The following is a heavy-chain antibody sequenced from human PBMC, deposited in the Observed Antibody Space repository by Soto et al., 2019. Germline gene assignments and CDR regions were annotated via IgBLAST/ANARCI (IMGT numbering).Heavy chain of an antibody. V-gene: IGHV3-30*18. CDR1: GFTFSNYG. D-gene: IGHD1-1*01. CDR2: ILYDGRNK. CDR3: AKSRDAYNFYFYYGMDV. J-gene: IGHJ6*02. Sequence: QVQLVESGGGVVQPGTSLRLSCAASGFTFSNYGMHWVRQTPGKGLELVALILYDGRNKYYADSVKGRFTISRDNSKNTLYLQVSSLRAEDTAVYYCAKSRDAYNFYFYYGMDVWGQGTSVTVSS.